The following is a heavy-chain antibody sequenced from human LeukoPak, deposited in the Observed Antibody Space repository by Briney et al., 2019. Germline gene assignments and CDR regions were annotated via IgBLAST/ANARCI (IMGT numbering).Heavy chain of an antibody. V-gene: IGHV3-72*01. CDR2: TRNKANSYTT. Sequence: PGGSLRLSCAASGFTFSDHYMDWVRQAPGKGLEWVGRTRNKANSYTTEYAASVKGRFTISRDDSKNSLYLQMNSLKTEDTAVYYCARFYRDTARVTGDYYYGMDVWGQGTTVTVSS. CDR1: GFTFSDHY. J-gene: IGHJ6*02. D-gene: IGHD5-18*01. CDR3: ARFYRDTARVTGDYYYGMDV.